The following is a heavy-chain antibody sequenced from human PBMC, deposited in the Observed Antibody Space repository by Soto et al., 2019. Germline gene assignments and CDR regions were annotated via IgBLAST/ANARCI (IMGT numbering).Heavy chain of an antibody. CDR3: ARSMITFGGVIARNYYYYMDV. J-gene: IGHJ6*03. CDR1: GGSISSYY. CDR2: IYYSGST. D-gene: IGHD3-16*02. V-gene: IGHV4-59*01. Sequence: SETLSLTCTVSGGSISSYYWSWIRQPPGKGLEWIGYIYYSGSTNYNPSLKSRVTISVDTSKNQFSLKLSSVTAADTAVYYCARSMITFGGVIARNYYYYMDVWGKGTTVTVSS.